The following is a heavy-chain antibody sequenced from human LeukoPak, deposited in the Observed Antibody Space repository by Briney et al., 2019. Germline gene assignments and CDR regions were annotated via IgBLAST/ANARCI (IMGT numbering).Heavy chain of an antibody. D-gene: IGHD3-22*01. CDR2: ISSSSGYI. V-gene: IGHV3-21*01. Sequence: GGSLRLSCAASGFTFSSYSVKWVRQAPGKGLEWVSSISSSSGYIYYADSVMGRFSISRDNAKSSLYLQMKRLRAEDTAVYYCAREYYYDSSGSYGFDIWGQGTMVTVSS. J-gene: IGHJ3*02. CDR1: GFTFSSYS. CDR3: AREYYYDSSGSYGFDI.